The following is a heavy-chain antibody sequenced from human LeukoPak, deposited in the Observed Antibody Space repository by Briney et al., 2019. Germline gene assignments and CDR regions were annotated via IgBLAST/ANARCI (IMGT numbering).Heavy chain of an antibody. V-gene: IGHV3-48*03. CDR1: GFTFTYYE. Sequence: GGSLRLSCAASGFTFTYYEMTWVRQAPGKGLEWISYISSSGDAIHYADSVKGRLIVSRDNAKNSVYLQMNSLRADDTAVYYCARDSATQGAFDIWGQGTMVTVSS. J-gene: IGHJ3*02. CDR2: ISSSGDAI. CDR3: ARDSATQGAFDI.